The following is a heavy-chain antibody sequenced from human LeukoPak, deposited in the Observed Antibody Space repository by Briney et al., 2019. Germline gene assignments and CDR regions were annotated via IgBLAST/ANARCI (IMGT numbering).Heavy chain of an antibody. CDR1: GGSISSGGYY. CDR3: ARAYYYGSGSYCHFDY. Sequence: SETLTLTCTVSGGSISSGGYYWSWIRQHPGKGLEWIGYIYYSGSTYYNPSLKSRVTISVDTSKNQFSLKLSSVTAADTAVYYCARAYYYGSGSYCHFDYWGQGTLVTVSS. J-gene: IGHJ4*02. D-gene: IGHD3-10*01. CDR2: IYYSGST. V-gene: IGHV4-31*03.